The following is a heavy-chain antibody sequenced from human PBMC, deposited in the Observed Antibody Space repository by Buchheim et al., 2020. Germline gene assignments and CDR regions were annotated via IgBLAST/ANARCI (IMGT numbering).Heavy chain of an antibody. Sequence: QVQLVQSGAEVKKPGASVKVSCKASGYTFTSYYMHWVRQAPGQGLEWMGIINPSGGSTSYAQKFQGRVTMTRATSTRTVYMELSSLRSEDTAVYYCARNRRAYYYDSSGYPMDVWGQGTT. CDR2: INPSGGST. J-gene: IGHJ6*02. V-gene: IGHV1-46*01. D-gene: IGHD3-22*01. CDR3: ARNRRAYYYDSSGYPMDV. CDR1: GYTFTSYY.